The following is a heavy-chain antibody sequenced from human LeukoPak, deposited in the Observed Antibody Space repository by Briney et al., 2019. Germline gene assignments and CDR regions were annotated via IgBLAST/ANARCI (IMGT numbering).Heavy chain of an antibody. V-gene: IGHV3-23*01. CDR1: GFTFSTYA. Sequence: GGSLRLSCAASGFTFSTYAMSWVRQAPGKGLEWVSTIGGSGDNIYYADSVKGRFTISRDNSQNTLFLQMNSLRAEDTAVYYCAKDIWFLTGRNYNFDYWGQGTLVTVSS. CDR2: IGGSGDNI. D-gene: IGHD3-10*01. CDR3: AKDIWFLTGRNYNFDY. J-gene: IGHJ4*02.